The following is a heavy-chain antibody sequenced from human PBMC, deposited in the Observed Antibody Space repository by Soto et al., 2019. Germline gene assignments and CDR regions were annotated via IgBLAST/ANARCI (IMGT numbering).Heavy chain of an antibody. V-gene: IGHV3-30*18. CDR2: ISSDGSNK. CDR1: GFTFSNYG. J-gene: IGHJ4*02. D-gene: IGHD2-15*01. Sequence: QVQLVESGGGVVQPGRSLRLSCAASGFTFSNYGMHWVRQAPGTGLGWVAVISSDGSNKYYADFVKGRFTISRDNSKNTLYLHMNSLRADDTAVYYCAKERARRVAAFDSWGQGTLVTVSS. CDR3: AKERARRVAAFDS.